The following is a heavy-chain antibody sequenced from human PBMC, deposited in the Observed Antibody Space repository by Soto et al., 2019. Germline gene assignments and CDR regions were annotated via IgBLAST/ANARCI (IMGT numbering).Heavy chain of an antibody. J-gene: IGHJ4*02. CDR3: AKSLHYYDSSGGFDY. CDR2: SSGSGGST. CDR1: GFTFSSYA. D-gene: IGHD3-22*01. V-gene: IGHV3-23*01. Sequence: GGSLSLSCASSGFTFSSYAMSWVRQAPGKGLEWVSASSGSGGSTYYADSVKGRFTISRDNSKNTLYLQMNSMRAEDTAVYYWAKSLHYYDSSGGFDYWGQGTLVTVSS.